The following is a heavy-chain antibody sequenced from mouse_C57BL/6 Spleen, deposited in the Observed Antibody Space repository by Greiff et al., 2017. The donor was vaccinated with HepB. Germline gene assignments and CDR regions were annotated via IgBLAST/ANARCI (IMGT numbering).Heavy chain of an antibody. CDR2: IYPGDGDT. Sequence: VKLQQSGAELVKPGASVKISCKASGYAFSSYWMNWVKQRPGKGLEWIGQIYPGDGDTNYNGKFKGKATLTADKSSSTAYMQLSSLTSEDSAVYFCARDYSNGAMDYWGQGTSVTVSS. J-gene: IGHJ4*01. V-gene: IGHV1-80*01. D-gene: IGHD2-5*01. CDR1: GYAFSSYW. CDR3: ARDYSNGAMDY.